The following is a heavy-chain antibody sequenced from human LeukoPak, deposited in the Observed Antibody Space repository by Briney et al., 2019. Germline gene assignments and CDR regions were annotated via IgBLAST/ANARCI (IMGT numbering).Heavy chain of an antibody. CDR3: AKGTKVVALTPLDY. Sequence: GGSLRLSCAASGFTLNNYAMNWVRQAPGKGLEWVSGISGTAGRTYYADSVKGRFTISRDNSKNTLLLQMGSLRAEDTAVYYRAKGTKVVALTPLDYWGQGTLVTVSS. J-gene: IGHJ4*02. D-gene: IGHD2-15*01. V-gene: IGHV3-23*01. CDR2: ISGTAGRT. CDR1: GFTLNNYA.